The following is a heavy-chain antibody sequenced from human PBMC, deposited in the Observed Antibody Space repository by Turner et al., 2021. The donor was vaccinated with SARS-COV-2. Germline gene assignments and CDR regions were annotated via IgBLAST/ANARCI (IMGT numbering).Heavy chain of an antibody. V-gene: IGHV3-53*01. J-gene: IGHJ4*02. CDR3: ARDYGDYYFDY. CDR1: GFTVSSNY. Sequence: EVQLVESGGGLIQPGGSLRLSCAASGFTVSSNYMGWVRQAQGEGLEWVSVIYSGGSTYYTDSVKGRFTISRDNSKNTLYLQMNSLRAEDTAVYYCARDYGDYYFDYWGQGTLVTVSS. D-gene: IGHD4-17*01. CDR2: IYSGGST.